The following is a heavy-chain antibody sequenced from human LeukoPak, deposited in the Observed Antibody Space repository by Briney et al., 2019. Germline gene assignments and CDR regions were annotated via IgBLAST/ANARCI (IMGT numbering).Heavy chain of an antibody. J-gene: IGHJ3*02. Sequence: GGSLRLSCAASGFTFSSYAMHWVRQAPGKGLEWVAVISYDGSNKYYADSVKGRFTISRDNSKNTLYLQMNSLRAEDTAVYYCARGLSVGATSSAFDIWGQGTMVTVSS. CDR3: ARGLSVGATSSAFDI. D-gene: IGHD1-26*01. CDR2: ISYDGSNK. CDR1: GFTFSSYA. V-gene: IGHV3-30-3*01.